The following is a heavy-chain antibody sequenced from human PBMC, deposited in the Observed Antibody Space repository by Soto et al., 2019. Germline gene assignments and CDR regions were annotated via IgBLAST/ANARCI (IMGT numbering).Heavy chain of an antibody. Sequence: SETLSLTCTVSGGSISSSSYYWGWIRQPPGKGLEWIGSIYYSGSTYYNPSLKSRVTISVDTSKNQFSLKLSSVTAADTAVYYCARHAQQWLAEFDYLGQGTQVTVSS. D-gene: IGHD6-19*01. CDR2: IYYSGST. CDR1: GGSISSSSYY. V-gene: IGHV4-39*01. CDR3: ARHAQQWLAEFDY. J-gene: IGHJ4*02.